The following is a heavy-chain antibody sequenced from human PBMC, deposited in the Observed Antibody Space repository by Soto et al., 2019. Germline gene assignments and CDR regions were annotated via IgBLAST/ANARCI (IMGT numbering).Heavy chain of an antibody. Sequence: EVQLVESGGGLVQPGRSLRLSCAASGFTFDDYAMHWVRQAPGKGLEWVSGISWNSGSIGYADSVKGRFTISRDNAKNSLYLQMNSLRDEATTLYYCAKGEGSSGYYSLFDYWGQGTLVTVSS. CDR2: ISWNSGSI. D-gene: IGHD3-22*01. CDR3: AKGEGSSGYYSLFDY. J-gene: IGHJ4*02. CDR1: GFTFDDYA. V-gene: IGHV3-9*01.